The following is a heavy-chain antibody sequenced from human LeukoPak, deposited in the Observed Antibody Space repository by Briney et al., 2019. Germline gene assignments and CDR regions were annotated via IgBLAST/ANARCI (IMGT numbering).Heavy chain of an antibody. V-gene: IGHV3-23*01. CDR3: ATYRQVLLPFES. CDR1: GFTFSTFA. D-gene: IGHD2-8*02. CDR2: IFPSGGEI. J-gene: IGHJ4*02. Sequence: PGGSLRLSCAASGFTFSTFAMIWVRQSPGKGLEWVSSIFPSGGEIHYADSVRGRFTISRDNSKSTLSLQMDSLRVEDTAIYCCATYRQVLLPFESWGQGTLVTVSS.